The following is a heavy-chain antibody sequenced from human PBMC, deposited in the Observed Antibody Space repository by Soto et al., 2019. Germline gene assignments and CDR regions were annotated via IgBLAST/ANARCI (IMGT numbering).Heavy chain of an antibody. CDR3: ASRLGEFYYYYYMDV. D-gene: IGHD3-10*01. CDR2: IIPILGIA. V-gene: IGHV1-69*02. J-gene: IGHJ6*03. CDR1: GGTFSSYT. Sequence: SVKVSCKASGGTFSSYTISWVRQAPGQGLEWMGRIIPILGIANYAQKFQGRVTITADKSTSTAYMELSSLRSEDTAVHYCASRLGEFYYYYYMDVWGKGTTVTVSS.